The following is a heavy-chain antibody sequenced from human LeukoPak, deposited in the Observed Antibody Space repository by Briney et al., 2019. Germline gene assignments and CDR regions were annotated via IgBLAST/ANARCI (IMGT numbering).Heavy chain of an antibody. D-gene: IGHD3-22*01. V-gene: IGHV4-59*01. CDR1: GGSISGYY. Sequence: SETLSLTCTVSGGSISGYYRSWIRQPPGKGLEWIGYIYYSGSTNYNPSLKSRVTISVDTSKNQFSLKLSSVTAADTAVYYCARGPSGSSGYYGPHDAFDIWGQATMVTVSS. CDR3: ARGPSGSSGYYGPHDAFDI. J-gene: IGHJ3*02. CDR2: IYYSGST.